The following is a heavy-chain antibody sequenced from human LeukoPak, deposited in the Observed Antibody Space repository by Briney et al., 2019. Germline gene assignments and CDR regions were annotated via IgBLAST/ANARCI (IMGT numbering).Heavy chain of an antibody. D-gene: IGHD6-19*01. V-gene: IGHV4-34*01. CDR1: GGSISSYY. CDR3: ARGLGGWYPPYFDY. Sequence: SETLSLTCTVSGGSISSYYWSWIRQPPGKGLEWIGEINHSGSTNYNPSLKSRVTISVDTSKNQFSLKLSSVTAADTAMYYCARGLGGWYPPYFDYWGQGTLVTVSS. CDR2: INHSGST. J-gene: IGHJ4*02.